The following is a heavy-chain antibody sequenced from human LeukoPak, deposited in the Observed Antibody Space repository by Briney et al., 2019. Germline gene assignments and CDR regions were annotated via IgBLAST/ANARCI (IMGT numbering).Heavy chain of an antibody. CDR3: AREMTTVTHDAFDI. CDR2: INPNSGGT. Sequence: SSVKVSCKASGYTFTGYYMHWVRQAPGQGLEWMGRINPNSGGTNYAQKFQGRVTMTRDTSISTAYMELSRLRSDDMAVYYCAREMTTVTHDAFDIWGQGTMVTVSS. D-gene: IGHD4-17*01. V-gene: IGHV1-2*06. J-gene: IGHJ3*02. CDR1: GYTFTGYY.